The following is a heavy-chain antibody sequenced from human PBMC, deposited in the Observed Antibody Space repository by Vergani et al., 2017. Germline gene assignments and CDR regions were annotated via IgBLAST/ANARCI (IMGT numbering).Heavy chain of an antibody. CDR3: TTDSMVVIAIWVGDY. Sequence: EVQLVESGGGLVQPGGSLRLSCAASGFTFDDYAMHWVRQAPGKGLEWVSGISWNSGSIGYADSVKGRFTISRDNAKNSLYLQMNSLKTEDTAVYYCTTDSMVVIAIWVGDYWGQGTLVTVSS. V-gene: IGHV3-9*01. CDR2: ISWNSGSI. CDR1: GFTFDDYA. J-gene: IGHJ4*02. D-gene: IGHD2-21*01.